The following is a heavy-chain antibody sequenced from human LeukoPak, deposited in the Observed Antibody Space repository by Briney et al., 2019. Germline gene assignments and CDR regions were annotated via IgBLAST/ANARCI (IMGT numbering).Heavy chain of an antibody. CDR1: GFTFNSYG. CDR3: AKSVASDAY. CDR2: ISYDGSNK. D-gene: IGHD5-12*01. Sequence: GGSLRLSCAASGFTFNSYGMHWVRQAPGKGLEWVAVISYDGSNKYYADFVEGRFTISRDNSKNTLSLQMNGLIPEDTAVYYCAKSVASDAYWGQGTLVTVSS. J-gene: IGHJ4*02. V-gene: IGHV3-30*18.